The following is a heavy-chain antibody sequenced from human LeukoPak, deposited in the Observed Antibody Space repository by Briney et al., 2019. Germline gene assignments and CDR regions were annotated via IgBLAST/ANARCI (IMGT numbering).Heavy chain of an antibody. CDR3: ARDRALYYYDSSGYYY. V-gene: IGHV1-2*02. CDR1: GYTFTGYY. D-gene: IGHD3-22*01. J-gene: IGHJ4*02. Sequence: ASVKVSCKASGYTFTGYYMHWVRQAPGQGLEWMGWISPNSGGTNYAQKFQGRVTMTRDTSISTAYMELSRLRSDDTAVYYCARDRALYYYDSSGYYYWGQGTLVTVSS. CDR2: ISPNSGGT.